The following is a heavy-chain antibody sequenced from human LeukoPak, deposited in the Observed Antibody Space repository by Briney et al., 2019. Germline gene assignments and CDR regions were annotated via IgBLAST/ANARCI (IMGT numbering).Heavy chain of an antibody. CDR2: INHSGNI. V-gene: IGHV4-34*01. CDR1: GGSFSGYY. D-gene: IGHD3-22*01. CDR3: ARLDTYYYDSSGYSVFDY. J-gene: IGHJ4*02. Sequence: SETLSLTCAVYGGSFSGYYWIWIRQPPGKGLEWIGEINHSGNINYNPSLKSRVTISVDTSKNQFSLMLGSVTAADTAVYYCARLDTYYYDSSGYSVFDYWGQGTLVTVSS.